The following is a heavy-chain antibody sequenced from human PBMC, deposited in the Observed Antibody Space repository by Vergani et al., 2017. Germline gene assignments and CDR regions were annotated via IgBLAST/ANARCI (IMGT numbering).Heavy chain of an antibody. CDR2: IYYSGST. CDR3: ARPLDTVSNWFDP. CDR1: GGPISSSSYY. Sequence: QLQLQESGPGLVKPSETLSLTCTVSGGPISSSSYYWGWIRHPPGKGLEWIGSIYYSGSTYYNPSLKSRITISVDTSKNQFSLKLSSVTAADTAVYYCARPLDTVSNWFDPWGQGTLVTVSS. J-gene: IGHJ5*02. D-gene: IGHD2-2*02. V-gene: IGHV4-39*01.